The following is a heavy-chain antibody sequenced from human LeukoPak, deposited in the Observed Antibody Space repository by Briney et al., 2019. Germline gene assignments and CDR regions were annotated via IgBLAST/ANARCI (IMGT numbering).Heavy chain of an antibody. J-gene: IGHJ4*02. CDR1: GFSMTSYY. V-gene: IGHV4-4*09. Sequence: SETLSLTCAVSGFSMTSYYWSWIRQPPGKGLEWIGYISTSGSTNYNPPLTSRVTMSVDTSKNYFSLKLNSVTAADTAFYYCARQNYDYPDYWGQGTLVTVSS. D-gene: IGHD3-16*01. CDR3: ARQNYDYPDY. CDR2: ISTSGST.